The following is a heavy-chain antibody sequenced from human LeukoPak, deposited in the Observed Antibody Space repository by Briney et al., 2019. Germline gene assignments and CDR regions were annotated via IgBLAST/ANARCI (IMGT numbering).Heavy chain of an antibody. D-gene: IGHD2-2*01. CDR3: AGAVVPAAKAFDY. CDR1: GYSFTSYW. Sequence: GESLKISCKGSGYSFTSYWIGWVRQMPGKGLEWMGIIYPGDSDTRYSPSFQGQVTISADKSISTAYLQWSSLKASDTAMYYCAGAVVPAAKAFDYWGQGTLVTVSS. V-gene: IGHV5-51*01. J-gene: IGHJ4*02. CDR2: IYPGDSDT.